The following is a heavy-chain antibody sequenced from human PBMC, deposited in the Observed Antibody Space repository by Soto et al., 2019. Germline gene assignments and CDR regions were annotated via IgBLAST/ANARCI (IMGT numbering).Heavy chain of an antibody. J-gene: IGHJ4*01. CDR1: GYRLIDFF. CDR3: TRPLRATAGTTFDY. Sequence: HVQLVQSGAGVKKPGASVNVSCKASGYRLIDFFIPFVRQAPGQGLEWMGWINPYTGATNYAQKLQGRVIMTSAAAISTAYMELNSLTSDDTAVYYCTRPLRATAGTTFDYWGQGSMVTVSS. V-gene: IGHV1-2*02. D-gene: IGHD1-1*01. CDR2: INPYTGAT.